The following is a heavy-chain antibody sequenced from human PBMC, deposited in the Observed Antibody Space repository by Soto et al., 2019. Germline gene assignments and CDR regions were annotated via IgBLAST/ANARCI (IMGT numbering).Heavy chain of an antibody. Sequence: ASVKVSCKASGYTFTSYGISWVRQAPGQGLEWMGWIGAYNGNTNYAQKLQGRVTMTTDTSTSTAYMELRSLRSDDTAVYYCARGVEGLLWFGELTGPFDYWGRGTLVTVSS. CDR1: GYTFTSYG. CDR2: IGAYNGNT. CDR3: ARGVEGLLWFGELTGPFDY. J-gene: IGHJ4*02. D-gene: IGHD3-10*01. V-gene: IGHV1-18*01.